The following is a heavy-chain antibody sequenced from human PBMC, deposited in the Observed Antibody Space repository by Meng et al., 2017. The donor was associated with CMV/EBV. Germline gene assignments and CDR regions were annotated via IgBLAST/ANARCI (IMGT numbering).Heavy chain of an antibody. D-gene: IGHD3-10*01. Sequence: ASVKVSCKASGYTFTSYDINWVRQATGQGLEWMGWMNPNSGNTGYAQKFQGRVTMTRNTSISTAYMELSSLRAEDTAVYYCARERSPKPYGSGSYRNNWFDPWGQGTLVTVSS. V-gene: IGHV1-8*01. CDR3: ARERSPKPYGSGSYRNNWFDP. J-gene: IGHJ5*02. CDR2: MNPNSGNT. CDR1: GYTFTSYD.